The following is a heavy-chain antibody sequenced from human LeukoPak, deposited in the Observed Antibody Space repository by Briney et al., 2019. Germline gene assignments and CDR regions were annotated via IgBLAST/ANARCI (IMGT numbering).Heavy chain of an antibody. V-gene: IGHV3-21*01. Sequence: PGGSLRLSCAASGFTFSSYEMNWVRQAPGKGLEWVSSISSSSSYIYYADSVKGRFTISRDNAKNSLYLQMNSLRAEDTAVYYCAKPHFDDWGQGTLVTVSS. CDR1: GFTFSSYE. J-gene: IGHJ4*02. CDR3: AKPHFDD. CDR2: ISSSSSYI.